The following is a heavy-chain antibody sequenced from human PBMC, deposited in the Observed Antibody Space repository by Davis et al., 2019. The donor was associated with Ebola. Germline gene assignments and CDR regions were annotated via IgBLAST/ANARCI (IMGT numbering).Heavy chain of an antibody. CDR2: IYHSGST. D-gene: IGHD6-19*01. CDR3: SRTTRGSGWFLDY. J-gene: IGHJ4*02. Sequence: SETLSLTCAVFGGSISSSNWWSWVRQPPGKGLEWIGEIYHSGSTNYNPSLKSRVSLSVDTSKNQVSLKLTSVTAADTAVYYCSRTTRGSGWFLDYWGQGTRVTVSS. CDR1: GGSISSSNW. V-gene: IGHV4-4*02.